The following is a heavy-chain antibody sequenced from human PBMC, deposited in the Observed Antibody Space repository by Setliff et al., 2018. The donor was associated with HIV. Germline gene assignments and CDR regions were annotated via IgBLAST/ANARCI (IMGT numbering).Heavy chain of an antibody. CDR2: INIRNGDT. CDR3: ARDMFEIWERSLAKGDEFDP. Sequence: ASVKVSCKASGYSFTSSGVSWVRQAPGQGLEWMGRINIRNGDTKYAQKFQDRVSLTRDTSLSTAYMELSSLTSDDTAIYYCARDMFEIWERSLAKGDEFDPWGQGSLVTVSS. V-gene: IGHV1-18*01. CDR1: GYSFTSSG. D-gene: IGHD3-10*02. J-gene: IGHJ5*02.